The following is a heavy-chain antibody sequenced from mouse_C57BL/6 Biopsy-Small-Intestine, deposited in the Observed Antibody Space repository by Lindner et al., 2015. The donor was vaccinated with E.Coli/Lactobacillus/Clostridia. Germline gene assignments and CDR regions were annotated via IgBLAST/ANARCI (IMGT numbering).Heavy chain of an antibody. V-gene: IGHV1-42*01. CDR2: INPNIDAT. J-gene: IGHJ3*01. CDR1: GYSFTGYY. CDR3: ARGVDGYQAWFVY. Sequence: VQLQESGPELVKPGASVKIFCKASGYSFTGYYMDWVKQSPEKSLEWIGYINPNIDATKNNEKFLGKVTLTSDKSSSIAYMELSSLTSEDSAVYYCARGVDGYQAWFVYWGQGTLVTVSA. D-gene: IGHD2-3*01.